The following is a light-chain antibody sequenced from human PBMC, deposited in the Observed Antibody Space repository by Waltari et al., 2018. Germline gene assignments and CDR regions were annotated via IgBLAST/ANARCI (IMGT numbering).Light chain of an antibody. J-gene: IGKJ4*02. CDR1: QSIRNS. Sequence: DIQMTQSPSSLSASVGDRVTITCRASQSIRNSLNWFQQKPGKAPNLLISAASSLQSGVPSRFSGSGSGTDFTLTISSLQPEDFATYYCQQIYSSPQFTFGGGTKVEI. CDR3: QQIYSSPQFT. V-gene: IGKV1-39*01. CDR2: AAS.